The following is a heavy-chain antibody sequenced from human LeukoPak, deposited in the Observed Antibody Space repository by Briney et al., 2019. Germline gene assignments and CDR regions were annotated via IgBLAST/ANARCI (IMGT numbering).Heavy chain of an antibody. D-gene: IGHD3-22*01. CDR1: GFTFSSYG. Sequence: GGSLRLSCAASGFTFSSYGMHWVRQAPGKGLEWVAVISYDGSNKYYADSVKGRFTISRDNAKNKLYLQMNSLRAEDTAVYYCARAGTYYYDSSGTHFDYWGQGTLVTVSS. J-gene: IGHJ4*02. V-gene: IGHV3-30*03. CDR2: ISYDGSNK. CDR3: ARAGTYYYDSSGTHFDY.